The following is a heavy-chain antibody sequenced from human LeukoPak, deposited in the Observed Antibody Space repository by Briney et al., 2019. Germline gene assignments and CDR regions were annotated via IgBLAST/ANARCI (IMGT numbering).Heavy chain of an antibody. D-gene: IGHD6-19*01. CDR1: GFTVSSNY. Sequence: GGSLRLSCAASGFTVSSNYMSWVRQAPGKGLEWVSVIYSGGNTYYADSVKGRFTISRDDSKKTLYLQMNSLRAEDTAVYHCARVGVAGAFDIWGQGTMVTVSS. J-gene: IGHJ3*02. CDR3: ARVGVAGAFDI. V-gene: IGHV3-53*01. CDR2: IYSGGNT.